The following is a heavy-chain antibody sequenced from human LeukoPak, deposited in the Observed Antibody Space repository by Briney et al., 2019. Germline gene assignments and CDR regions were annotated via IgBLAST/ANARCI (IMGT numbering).Heavy chain of an antibody. D-gene: IGHD3-22*01. Sequence: ASVKVSCKVSGYTLTELSIHWVRQAPGKGLEWMGGFDPEDGETIYAQKFQGRVTMTEDTSTDTAYMELSSLRSEDTAVYYCATGGPTYYYDSSGYYEAAFDIWGQGTMVTVSS. J-gene: IGHJ3*02. CDR2: FDPEDGET. CDR1: GYTLTELS. CDR3: ATGGPTYYYDSSGYYEAAFDI. V-gene: IGHV1-24*01.